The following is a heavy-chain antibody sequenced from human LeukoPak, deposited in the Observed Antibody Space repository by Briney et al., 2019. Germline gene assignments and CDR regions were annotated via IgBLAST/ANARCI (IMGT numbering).Heavy chain of an antibody. D-gene: IGHD3-22*01. Sequence: PSETLSLTCTVSGGSISSYYWSWIRQPPGKGLEWIGYIYYSGSTNYNPSLKSRVTISVDTSKNQFSLKLSSVTAADTAVYYCARGRGYYYDSSGYSDWGQGTLVTVSS. CDR3: ARGRGYYYDSSGYSD. CDR1: GGSISSYY. J-gene: IGHJ4*02. CDR2: IYYSGST. V-gene: IGHV4-59*12.